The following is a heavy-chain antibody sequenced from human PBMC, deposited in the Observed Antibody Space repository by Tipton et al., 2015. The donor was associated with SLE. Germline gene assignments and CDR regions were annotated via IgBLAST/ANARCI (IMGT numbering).Heavy chain of an antibody. J-gene: IGHJ2*01. CDR2: IGSGGGAI. D-gene: IGHD2/OR15-2a*01. CDR3: ARKSNRWYWYFDL. CDR1: GFTFSNYY. V-gene: IGHV3-11*01. Sequence: GSLRLSCAGSGFTFSNYYMSWIRQAPGKGLEWISYIGSGGGAISYTDSVKGRFTISRDDGKSAIYLQMESLRAEDTAFYYCARKSNRWYWYFDLWGRGTLVSVST.